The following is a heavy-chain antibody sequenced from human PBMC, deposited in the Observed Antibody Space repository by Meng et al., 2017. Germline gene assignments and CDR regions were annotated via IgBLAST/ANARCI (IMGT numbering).Heavy chain of an antibody. CDR1: GGSFRGYY. CDR3: ARGRYFDWLSYRYYFDY. CDR2: INHSGST. V-gene: IGHV4-34*01. J-gene: IGHJ4*02. D-gene: IGHD3-9*01. Sequence: LRQGGAGVLKPSETWSLTGAVYGGSFRGYYWSWIRQPPGKGLEWIGEINHSGSTNYNPSLKSRVTISVDTSKNQFSLKLSSVTAADTAVYYCARGRYFDWLSYRYYFDYWGQGTLVTVSS.